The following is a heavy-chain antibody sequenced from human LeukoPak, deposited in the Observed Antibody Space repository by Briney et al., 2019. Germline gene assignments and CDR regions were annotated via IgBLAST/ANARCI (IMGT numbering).Heavy chain of an antibody. J-gene: IGHJ4*02. CDR2: INCDGGAT. CDR1: GFTFSRYW. D-gene: IGHD6-13*01. CDR3: ARLRGWAAGDIDY. Sequence: PGGSLRLSCAASGFTFSRYWMHWVHQAPGKGLVWVSRINCDGGATNYADSVKGRFTISRDNAKNTLYLQMNSLRAEDTAVYYCARLRGWAAGDIDYWGQGNLVTVSS. V-gene: IGHV3-74*01.